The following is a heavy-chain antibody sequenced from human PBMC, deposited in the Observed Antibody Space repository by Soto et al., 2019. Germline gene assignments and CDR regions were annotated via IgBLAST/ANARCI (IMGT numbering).Heavy chain of an antibody. CDR2: INSDGSST. Sequence: GGSLRLSCAASGFTFSSYWMHWVRQAPGKGLVWVSRINSDGSSTSYADSVKGRFTISRDNAKNTLYLQMNSLRAEDTAVYYCARARRGTYYYYYYMDVWGKGTTVTVSS. V-gene: IGHV3-74*01. CDR1: GFTFSSYW. CDR3: ARARRGTYYYYYYMDV. D-gene: IGHD1-1*01. J-gene: IGHJ6*03.